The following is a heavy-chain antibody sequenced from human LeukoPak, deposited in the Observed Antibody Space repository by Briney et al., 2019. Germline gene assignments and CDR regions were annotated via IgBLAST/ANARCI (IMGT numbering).Heavy chain of an antibody. CDR3: ASSMVRGVIVYGMDV. CDR2: IIPIFGTA. J-gene: IGHJ6*04. D-gene: IGHD3-10*01. Sequence: GSSVKVSCKASGGTFSSYAISWVRQAPGQGLEWMGGIIPIFGTANYAQKFQGRVTITADESTSTAYMELSSLRSEDTAVYYCASSMVRGVIVYGMDVWGKGTTVTVSS. V-gene: IGHV1-69*01. CDR1: GGTFSSYA.